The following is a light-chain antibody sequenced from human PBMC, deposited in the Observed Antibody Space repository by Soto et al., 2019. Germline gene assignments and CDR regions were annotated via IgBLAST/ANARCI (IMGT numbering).Light chain of an antibody. CDR3: QQYNSYSYT. V-gene: IGKV1-5*01. CDR1: QSISSW. Sequence: DIQMTQSPSTLSASVGDRVTITCRASQSISSWFAGYQQKPGKAPKLLIFDASSLESGVPSRLSGSGSGTEFTLTISSLQPDDFATYYCQQYNSYSYTFGQGTKLEIK. J-gene: IGKJ2*01. CDR2: DAS.